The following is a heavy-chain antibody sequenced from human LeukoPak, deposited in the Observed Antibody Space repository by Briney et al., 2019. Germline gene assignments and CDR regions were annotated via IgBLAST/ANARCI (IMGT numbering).Heavy chain of an antibody. J-gene: IGHJ4*02. CDR2: MNPNSGNT. V-gene: IGHV1-8*01. CDR1: GYTFTSYD. D-gene: IGHD1-14*01. CDR3: ARGQKYNPPSDGEFDY. Sequence: ASVKVSCKASGYTFTSYDINWVRQATGQGLEWMGWMNPNSGNTGYAQKFQGRVTMTRNTSISTAYMELSSLRSEDTAVYYCARGQKYNPPSDGEFDYWGQGTLVTVSS.